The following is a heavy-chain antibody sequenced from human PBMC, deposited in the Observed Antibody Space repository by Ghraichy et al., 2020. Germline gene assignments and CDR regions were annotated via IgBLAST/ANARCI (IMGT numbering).Heavy chain of an antibody. Sequence: GGSLRLSCAASGFTFSSYAMSWVRQAPGKGLEWVSAISGSGGSTYYADSVKGRFTISRDNSKNTLYLQMNSLRAEDTAVYYCAKVSPNWNDGVCWFDPWGQGTLVTVSS. D-gene: IGHD1-1*01. J-gene: IGHJ5*02. CDR2: ISGSGGST. V-gene: IGHV3-23*01. CDR1: GFTFSSYA. CDR3: AKVSPNWNDGVCWFDP.